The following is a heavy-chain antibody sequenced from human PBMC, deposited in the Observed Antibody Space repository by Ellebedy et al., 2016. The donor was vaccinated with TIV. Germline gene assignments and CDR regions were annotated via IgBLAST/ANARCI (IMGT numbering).Heavy chain of an antibody. V-gene: IGHV1-69*04. CDR1: GYTFTSYA. J-gene: IGHJ4*02. Sequence: AASVKVSCKASGYTFTSYAISWVRQAPGQGLEWMGRIIPILGIANYAQKFQGRVTITADKSTSTAYMELSSLRSEDTAVYYCARGIAVAGTDDYWGQGTLVTVSS. CDR3: ARGIAVAGTDDY. CDR2: IIPILGIA. D-gene: IGHD6-19*01.